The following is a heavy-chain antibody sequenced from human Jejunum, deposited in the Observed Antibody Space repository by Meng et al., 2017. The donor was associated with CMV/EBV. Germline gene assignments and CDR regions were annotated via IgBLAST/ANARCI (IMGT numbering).Heavy chain of an antibody. CDR3: ARGLYDSSWSTFDY. J-gene: IGHJ4*02. D-gene: IGHD6-13*01. CDR1: GDSVSSKSAA. V-gene: IGHV6-1*01. CDR2: AYYRSKWFY. Sequence: QDQLHQSVPGLVKPSQTPSPICAISGDSVSSKSAAWNWIRQSPSRGLEWLGRAYYRSKWFYDYALSVKSRININPDTSKNRFSLQLNSVTPEDTAVYYCARGLYDSSWSTFDYWGQGTLVTASS.